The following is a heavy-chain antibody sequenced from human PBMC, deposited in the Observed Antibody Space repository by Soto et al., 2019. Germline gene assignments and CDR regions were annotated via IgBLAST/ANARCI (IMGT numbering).Heavy chain of an antibody. Sequence: ASVKVSCKASGYTFTGYYMHGVRQAPGQGLEWMGWINPNSGGTNYAQKFQGRVTITADESTSTAYMELSSLRSEDTAVYYCASAVVNGAYDYWGQGTLVTVSS. CDR1: GYTFTGYY. J-gene: IGHJ4*02. V-gene: IGHV1-2*02. D-gene: IGHD2-15*01. CDR2: INPNSGGT. CDR3: ASAVVNGAYDY.